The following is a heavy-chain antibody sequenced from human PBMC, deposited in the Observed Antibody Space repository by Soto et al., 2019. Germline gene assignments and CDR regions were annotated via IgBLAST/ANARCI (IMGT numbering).Heavy chain of an antibody. CDR1: GLSFSGYY. D-gene: IGHD6-6*01. Sequence: PSETLSLTCAVYGLSFSGYYWSWIRQPPGKGLEWIGEINHSGSTNYNPSLKSRVTISVDTSKNQFSLKLSSVTAADTAVYYCARGPIAARYYYYMDVWGKGTTVTVS. J-gene: IGHJ6*03. CDR3: ARGPIAARYYYYMDV. V-gene: IGHV4-34*01. CDR2: INHSGST.